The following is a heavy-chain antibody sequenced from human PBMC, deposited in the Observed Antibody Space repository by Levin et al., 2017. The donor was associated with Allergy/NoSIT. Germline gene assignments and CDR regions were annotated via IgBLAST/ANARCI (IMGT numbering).Heavy chain of an antibody. J-gene: IGHJ4*02. D-gene: IGHD2-21*02. CDR1: GFTFSSYG. CDR3: ARDGPPYCGGDCYSFDY. CDR2: IGSSSRTI. V-gene: IGHV3-48*01. Sequence: GGSLRLSCAASGFTFSSYGMNWVRQAPGKGLEWVSYIGSSSRTIYYADSVKGRFTISRDNAKNSLYLQMNSLRAEDTAVYYCARDGPPYCGGDCYSFDYWGQGTLVTVSS.